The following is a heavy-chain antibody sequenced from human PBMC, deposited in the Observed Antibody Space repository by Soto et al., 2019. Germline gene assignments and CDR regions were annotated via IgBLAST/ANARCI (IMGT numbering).Heavy chain of an antibody. Sequence: SETLSLTCTVSGGSISSRGYYWGWIRQPPGKGLEWIGSIYHSGSTYYNPSLKSRVTISVDRSKNQFSLKLSSVTAADTAVYYCARAYGDYSAGWFDPWGQGTLVTVSS. J-gene: IGHJ5*02. CDR2: IYHSGST. D-gene: IGHD4-17*01. V-gene: IGHV4-39*07. CDR1: GGSISSRGYY. CDR3: ARAYGDYSAGWFDP.